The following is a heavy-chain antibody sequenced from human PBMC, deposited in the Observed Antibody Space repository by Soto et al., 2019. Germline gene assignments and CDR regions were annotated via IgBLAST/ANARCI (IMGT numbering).Heavy chain of an antibody. CDR3: AREAAGILNWFDP. CDR2: IYHSGST. V-gene: IGHV4-31*03. J-gene: IGHJ5*02. Sequence: QVQLQESGPGLVKPSQTLSLTCTVSGGSISSGGYYWSWIRQHPGKGLEWIGYIYHSGSTYYNPSLQGRVTLSVDTSKNQFSLKVRSVTAADTAVYYCAREAAGILNWFDPWGQGTLVTVSS. CDR1: GGSISSGGYY. D-gene: IGHD6-25*01.